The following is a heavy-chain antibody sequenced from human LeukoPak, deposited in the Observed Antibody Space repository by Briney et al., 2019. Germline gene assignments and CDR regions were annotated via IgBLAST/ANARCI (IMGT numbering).Heavy chain of an antibody. V-gene: IGHV4-59*01. J-gene: IGHJ6*03. CDR3: TRGSIAYYYMDV. CDR2: ISYIGGT. Sequence: PSETLSLTCSVSGVSISSNYWSWIRQSPGKGLEWIGYISYIGGTNYNPSLKSRVTISVDTSKNQFSLKLSSVTAADTAVYYCTRGSIAYYYMDVWGKGTTVTISS. CDR1: GVSISSNY. D-gene: IGHD3-22*01.